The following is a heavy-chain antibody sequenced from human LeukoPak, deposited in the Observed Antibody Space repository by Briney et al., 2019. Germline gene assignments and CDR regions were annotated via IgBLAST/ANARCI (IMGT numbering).Heavy chain of an antibody. CDR1: GFTFSSYS. Sequence: GGSLRLSCPASGFTFSSYSMNWVRQASGKGLEWVSYISSSSSTIYYADSVKGRFTISRDNAKNSLYLQMNSLRAEDTAVYYCARANRGYSYGSFDYWGQGTLVTVSS. D-gene: IGHD5-18*01. V-gene: IGHV3-48*04. CDR3: ARANRGYSYGSFDY. CDR2: ISSSSSTI. J-gene: IGHJ4*02.